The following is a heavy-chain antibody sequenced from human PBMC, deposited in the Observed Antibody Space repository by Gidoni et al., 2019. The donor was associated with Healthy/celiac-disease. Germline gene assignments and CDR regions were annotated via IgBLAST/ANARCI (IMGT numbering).Heavy chain of an antibody. CDR2: ISGIGGST. CDR3: AKDLPEVYNWNYPGWFDP. CDR1: GFTFSSYA. D-gene: IGHD1-7*01. Sequence: EVQLLESGGGWVQPGGSLRLACAASGFTFSSYAMRWVRQAPGKGRDVVSAISGIGGSTYYADSVKGRFTISRDNSKNTLYLQMNSLRAEDTAVYYCAKDLPEVYNWNYPGWFDPWGQGTLVTVSS. V-gene: IGHV3-23*01. J-gene: IGHJ5*02.